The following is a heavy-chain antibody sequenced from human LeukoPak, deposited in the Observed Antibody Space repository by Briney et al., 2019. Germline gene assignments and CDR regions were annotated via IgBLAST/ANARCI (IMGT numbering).Heavy chain of an antibody. V-gene: IGHV3-48*01. CDR2: ISSSSSTI. D-gene: IGHD3-3*02. CDR3: ARDLGSESESGAFGP. Sequence: GGSLRLSCAASGFTFSSYSMNWVRQAPGKGLEWVSSISSSSSTIYYADSVKGRFTISRDNAKNSLYLQMNSLRAEDTAVYYCARDLGSESESGAFGPWGQGTLVTVSS. CDR1: GFTFSSYS. J-gene: IGHJ5*02.